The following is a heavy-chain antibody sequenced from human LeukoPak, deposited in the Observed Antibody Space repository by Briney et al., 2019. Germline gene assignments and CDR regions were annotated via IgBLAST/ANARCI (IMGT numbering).Heavy chain of an antibody. J-gene: IGHJ4*02. CDR3: ARGIFYGSGSQSFDY. CDR1: GFTFSSYW. Sequence: GGSLRLSCAASGFTFSSYWMSWVRQAPGKGLEWVANIKQDGSEKYYVDSVKGRFTISRDNAKESLYLQMDSLRAEDTAFYYCARGIFYGSGSQSFDYWGQGTLVTVSS. D-gene: IGHD3-10*01. V-gene: IGHV3-7*01. CDR2: IKQDGSEK.